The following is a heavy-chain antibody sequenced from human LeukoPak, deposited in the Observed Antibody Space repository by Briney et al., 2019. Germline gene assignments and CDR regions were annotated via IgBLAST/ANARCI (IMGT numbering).Heavy chain of an antibody. CDR3: AKDLTLGENVNDC. Sequence: GASVKVSCKASGYTFTGYYLHWVRQAPGQGPEWMGWINPTSGGTNYAQKFQDRVTMTRDTSITTAYMELSRLRLDDTAVYYCAKDLTLGENVNDCWGQGTLVTVSS. D-gene: IGHD3-10*01. V-gene: IGHV1-2*02. J-gene: IGHJ4*02. CDR2: INPTSGGT. CDR1: GYTFTGYY.